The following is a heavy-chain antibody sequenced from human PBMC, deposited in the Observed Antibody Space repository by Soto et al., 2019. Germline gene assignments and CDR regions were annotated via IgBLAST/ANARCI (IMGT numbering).Heavy chain of an antibody. CDR1: GFTFSSYA. Sequence: EVQLLESGGGLVQPGGSLRLSCAASGFTFSSYAMTWVRQAPGKGLEWVSGVSGSGGSTYYAESVRGRFTISRDNSKNTLYRQMDSRRAEDTAVYYCAKIPHVVVVAAARRSDAFDIWGQGTMFSVSS. V-gene: IGHV3-23*01. CDR2: VSGSGGST. J-gene: IGHJ3*02. CDR3: AKIPHVVVVAAARRSDAFDI. D-gene: IGHD2-2*01.